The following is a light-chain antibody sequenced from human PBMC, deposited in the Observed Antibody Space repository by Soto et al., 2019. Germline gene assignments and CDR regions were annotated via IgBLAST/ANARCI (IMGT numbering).Light chain of an antibody. CDR3: QQRSNWPIT. Sequence: EIVLTQSPATLSLSPGERATLSCRASQSVSSYLAWYQQKPGQAPRLLIYDASNRATGIPARFSGSGSGTDFTLNISSLETEDFAAEYWQQRSNWPITFGQGTRLEIK. V-gene: IGKV3-11*01. CDR2: DAS. J-gene: IGKJ5*01. CDR1: QSVSSY.